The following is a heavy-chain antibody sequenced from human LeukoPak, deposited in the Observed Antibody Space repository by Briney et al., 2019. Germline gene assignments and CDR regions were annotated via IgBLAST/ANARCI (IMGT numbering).Heavy chain of an antibody. CDR1: GFTFSNYD. CDR3: ARYLGGWSFDY. J-gene: IGHJ4*02. D-gene: IGHD6-19*01. CDR2: ISRTSHTI. V-gene: IGHV3-48*01. Sequence: GGSPRLSCAASGFTFSNYDMIWVRQAPGKGLEWVSYISRTSHTIYYADSVKGRFTISRDNAKNSLYLQMNSLRVEDTAVYSCARYLGGWSFDYWGQGTLVTVSS.